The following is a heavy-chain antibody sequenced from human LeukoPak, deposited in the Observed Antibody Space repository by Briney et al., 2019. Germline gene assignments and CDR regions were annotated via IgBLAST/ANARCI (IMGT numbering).Heavy chain of an antibody. J-gene: IGHJ4*02. CDR2: INPNSGGT. CDR1: VYTFTGYY. D-gene: IGHD6-19*01. CDR3: ARENSYSSGWYGY. V-gene: IGHV1-2*06. Sequence: ASVKVSCKASVYTFTGYYMHWVRQATGQALERMGRINPNSGGTNYAQKFQGRVTMTRDTSISTAYMELSRLRSDDTAVYYCARENSYSSGWYGYWGQGTLVTVSS.